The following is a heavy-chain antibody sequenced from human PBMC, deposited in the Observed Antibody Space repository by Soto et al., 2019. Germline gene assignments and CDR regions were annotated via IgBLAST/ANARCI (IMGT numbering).Heavy chain of an antibody. D-gene: IGHD2-2*01. J-gene: IGHJ6*02. CDR2: ISYDGRNK. Sequence: GGSLRLSCAASGFTFSSYAMHWVRQAPGKGLEWVAVISYDGRNKYYADSVKGRFTISRDNSENTLYLQMDRLRAEATAVYYCAKGYCSGPSCYRGYGMDVWGQGTTVT. V-gene: IGHV3-30*18. CDR3: AKGYCSGPSCYRGYGMDV. CDR1: GFTFSSYA.